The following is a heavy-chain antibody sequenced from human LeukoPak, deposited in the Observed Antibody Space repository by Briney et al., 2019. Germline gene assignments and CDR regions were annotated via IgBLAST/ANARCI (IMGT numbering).Heavy chain of an antibody. CDR1: GFTFSTYG. D-gene: IGHD6-19*01. V-gene: IGHV3-30*18. CDR3: VKDQGYTSGWYDY. CDR2: ISYDGSNE. Sequence: AGGSLRLSCAASGFTFSTYGIHWVRQAPGKGLEWVSFISYDGSNEYYADSVKGRFTISRDNSKNTLYLRMNSPRAEDTAVYYCVKDQGYTSGWYDYWGQGTLVTVSS. J-gene: IGHJ4*02.